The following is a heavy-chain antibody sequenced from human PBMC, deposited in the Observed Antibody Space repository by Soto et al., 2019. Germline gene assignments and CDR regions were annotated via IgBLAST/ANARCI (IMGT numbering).Heavy chain of an antibody. CDR2: IKSKTDGGTT. D-gene: IGHD4-17*01. V-gene: IGHV3-15*01. J-gene: IGHJ4*02. CDR3: CFQESTTVTMFEY. Sequence: EVQLVESGGGLVKPGGSLRLSCAASGFSFSNVWMSWVRQAPGKGLEWVGRIKSKTDGGTTDYAAPVKGRFTISRDDSKTTLYLQMNSLKPEDTAVYYCCFQESTTVTMFEYWGQGTLVTVSS. CDR1: GFSFSNVW.